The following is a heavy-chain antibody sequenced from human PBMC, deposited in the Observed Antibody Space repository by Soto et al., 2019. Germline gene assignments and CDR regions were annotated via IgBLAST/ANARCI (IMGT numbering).Heavy chain of an antibody. J-gene: IGHJ4*02. D-gene: IGHD6-19*01. CDR3: ARDPRIAVAGNLFDY. CDR1: GGSISSYY. CDR2: IYTSGST. Sequence: QVQLQESGPGLVKPSETLSLTCTVSGGSISSYYWSWIRQPAGKGLEWIGRIYTSGSTHYNPSLKSRVTMSVDTSKNQFSLKLSSVTAADTAVYYCARDPRIAVAGNLFDYWGQGTLVTVSS. V-gene: IGHV4-4*07.